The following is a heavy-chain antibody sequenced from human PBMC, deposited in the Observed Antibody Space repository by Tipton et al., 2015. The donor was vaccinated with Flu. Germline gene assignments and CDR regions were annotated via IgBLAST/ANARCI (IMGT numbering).Heavy chain of an antibody. D-gene: IGHD6-13*01. CDR3: ARGLYSSSWSAFDI. CDR1: GDSIDSRYY. CDR2: VHRTGSA. V-gene: IGHV4-38-2*01. Sequence: TLSLTCSVSGDSIDSRYYWGWIRQPPGQGLQWIGNVHRTGSAYYNPSLQSRVTISVDTSKNQFSLKLRSVTAADTAVYYCARGLYSSSWSAFDIWGQGTMVTVSS. J-gene: IGHJ3*02.